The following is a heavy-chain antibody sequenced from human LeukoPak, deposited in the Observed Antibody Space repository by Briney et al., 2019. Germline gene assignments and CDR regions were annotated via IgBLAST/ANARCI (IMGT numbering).Heavy chain of an antibody. Sequence: ASVKVSCKPSGYTFTAYYMHWVRRAPGQGLEWMGWINPNSGGTNYAQKFQGRVTMTRDTSISTAYMELSRLRSDDTAVYYCARDLAVAGTLPFDYWGQGTLVTVSS. CDR1: GYTFTAYY. D-gene: IGHD6-19*01. J-gene: IGHJ4*02. CDR3: ARDLAVAGTLPFDY. V-gene: IGHV1-2*02. CDR2: INPNSGGT.